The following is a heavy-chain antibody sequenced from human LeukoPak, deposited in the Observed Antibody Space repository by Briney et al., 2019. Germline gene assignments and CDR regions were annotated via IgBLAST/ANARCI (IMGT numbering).Heavy chain of an antibody. CDR3: AKGVLPDAFDI. CDR2: IYSGGST. J-gene: IGHJ3*02. D-gene: IGHD3-10*01. CDR1: GFTVSSNY. V-gene: IGHV3-66*01. Sequence: PGGSLRLSCAASGFTVSSNYMSGVRQAPGKGLEWVSVIYSGGSTYYADSVKGRFTISRDNSQNTLYLQMHSLRAEDKAVYYCAKGVLPDAFDIWGQGTMVTVSS.